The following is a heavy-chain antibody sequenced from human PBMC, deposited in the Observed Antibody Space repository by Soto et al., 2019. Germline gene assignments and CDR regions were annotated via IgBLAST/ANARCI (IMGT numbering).Heavy chain of an antibody. CDR1: GGSIRSYY. V-gene: IGHV4-59*01. CDR3: ARGAADTAMVDS. CDR2: IFYSGGT. Sequence: ASETLSLTCTVSGGSIRSYYWTWIRQPPGKGLEWLGYIFYSGGTFYNPSLKSRVTISIHTSKSQFSLQLTSVTAADTAVYYCARGAADTAMVDSWGQGTLVTVSS. J-gene: IGHJ4*02. D-gene: IGHD5-18*01.